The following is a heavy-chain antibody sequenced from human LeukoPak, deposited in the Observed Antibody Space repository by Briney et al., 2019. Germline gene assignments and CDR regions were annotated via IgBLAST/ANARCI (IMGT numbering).Heavy chain of an antibody. V-gene: IGHV3-66*04. D-gene: IGHD3-22*01. Sequence: GRSLRLSCAASGLTVSGNLMSWVRQAPGKGLEWVSVIYRDGTTYYTDSVKGRFTISRDNSKNTLYLQMNSLRAEDTAIYYCAKLRPHDMEDYWGQGTLVTVSS. CDR3: AKLRPHDMEDY. CDR1: GLTVSGNL. CDR2: IYRDGTT. J-gene: IGHJ4*02.